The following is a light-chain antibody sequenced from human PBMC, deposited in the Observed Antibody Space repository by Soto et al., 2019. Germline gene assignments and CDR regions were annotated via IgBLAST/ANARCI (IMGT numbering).Light chain of an antibody. Sequence: DFQMTLSPSTLSASVGDRVTITCRASQGISSWLAWYQQKPGKAPKLLIYKASSLESGVPSRFSGSGSGTEFTLTISSLQPDDFATYYCQQYNSYPWTFGQGTKVEIK. CDR2: KAS. CDR1: QGISSW. J-gene: IGKJ1*01. V-gene: IGKV1-5*03. CDR3: QQYNSYPWT.